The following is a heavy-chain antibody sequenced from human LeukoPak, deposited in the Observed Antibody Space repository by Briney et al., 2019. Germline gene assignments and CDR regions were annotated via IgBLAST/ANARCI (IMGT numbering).Heavy chain of an antibody. Sequence: ASVKVSCKASGYTFTSYGISWVRQAPGQGLEWMGWISAYNGNTNYAQKLQGRVTMTTDTSTSTAYMELRSLRSDDTAVYYCARDGYCSGGSCYSYNWFDPWSQGTLVTVSS. CDR1: GYTFTSYG. D-gene: IGHD2-15*01. V-gene: IGHV1-18*01. J-gene: IGHJ5*02. CDR2: ISAYNGNT. CDR3: ARDGYCSGGSCYSYNWFDP.